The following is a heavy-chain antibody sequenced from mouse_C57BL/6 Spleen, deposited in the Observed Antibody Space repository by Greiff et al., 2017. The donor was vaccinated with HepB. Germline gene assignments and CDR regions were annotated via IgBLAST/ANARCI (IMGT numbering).Heavy chain of an antibody. Sequence: VNVVESGPELVKPGASVKISCKASGYAFSSSWMNWVKQRPGKGLEWIGRIYPGAGDTNYNGKFKGKATLTADKSSSTAYMQLSSLTSEDSAVYFCARWSGQPDYWGQGTTLTVSS. J-gene: IGHJ2*01. D-gene: IGHD3-3*01. V-gene: IGHV1-82*01. CDR1: GYAFSSSW. CDR3: ARWSGQPDY. CDR2: IYPGAGDT.